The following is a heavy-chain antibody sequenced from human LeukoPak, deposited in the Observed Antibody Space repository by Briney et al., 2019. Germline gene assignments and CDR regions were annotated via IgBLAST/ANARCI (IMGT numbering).Heavy chain of an antibody. Sequence: SVKVSCKASGGTFSSYAISWVRQAPGQGLEWMGRIIPIFGIANYAQKFQGRVTITADKSTSTAYMELSSLRSEDTAVYYCARDGSITIFGVVTQHGMDVWGQGTTVTVS. J-gene: IGHJ6*02. V-gene: IGHV1-69*04. CDR3: ARDGSITIFGVVTQHGMDV. CDR1: GGTFSSYA. CDR2: IIPIFGIA. D-gene: IGHD3-3*01.